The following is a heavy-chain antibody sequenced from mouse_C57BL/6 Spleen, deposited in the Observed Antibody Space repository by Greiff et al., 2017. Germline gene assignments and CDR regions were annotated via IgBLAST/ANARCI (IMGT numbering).Heavy chain of an antibody. Sequence: EVKVVESGGGLVKPGGSLKLSCAASGFTFSSYAMSWVRQTPEKRLEWVATISDGGSYTYYPDNVKGRFTISRDNAKNNLYLQMSHLKSEDTAMYYCARDYYDYDGSYWYFDVWGTGTTVTVSS. CDR2: ISDGGSYT. V-gene: IGHV5-4*01. CDR3: ARDYYDYDGSYWYFDV. CDR1: GFTFSSYA. J-gene: IGHJ1*03. D-gene: IGHD2-4*01.